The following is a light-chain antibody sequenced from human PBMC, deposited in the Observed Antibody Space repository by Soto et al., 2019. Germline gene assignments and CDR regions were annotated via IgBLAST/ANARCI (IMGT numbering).Light chain of an antibody. Sequence: QSVLTQPPSVSGAPGQRVTISCTGSSSNIGAGYDVHWYQQLPGTAPKLLIYGNSNRPSGVPDRFSGSKSGTSASLAITGLQAEEEDDYSCQSYDSSLSGWVFGGGTKLTVL. V-gene: IGLV1-40*01. J-gene: IGLJ3*02. CDR2: GNS. CDR3: QSYDSSLSGWV. CDR1: SSNIGAGYD.